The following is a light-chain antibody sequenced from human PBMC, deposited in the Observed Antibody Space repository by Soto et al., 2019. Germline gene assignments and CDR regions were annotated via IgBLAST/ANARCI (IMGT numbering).Light chain of an antibody. Sequence: PGERSTLSCRASQSDSSNLAWYQQKPGQAPRLLIFGASTRAIGIPARFSGSGSGTEFTLTISSLQSEDLAVYYCQQYKNWPPLTFGGGTKV. V-gene: IGKV3-15*01. CDR2: GAS. CDR3: QQYKNWPPLT. CDR1: QSDSSN. J-gene: IGKJ4*01.